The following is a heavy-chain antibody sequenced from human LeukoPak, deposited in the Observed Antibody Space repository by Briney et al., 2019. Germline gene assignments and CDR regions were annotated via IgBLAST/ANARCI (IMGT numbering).Heavy chain of an antibody. D-gene: IGHD3-22*01. Sequence: SETLSLTCTVSGGSISNYYWSWIRQPPGKGLEWIGYISYSGGTNYSPSLKSRVTISLDTPNNQFSLRLSSVTAADTAMYYCARVHDTSSYFYPFDYWGHGTLVTVSS. V-gene: IGHV4-59*01. CDR2: ISYSGGT. J-gene: IGHJ4*01. CDR3: ARVHDTSSYFYPFDY. CDR1: GGSISNYY.